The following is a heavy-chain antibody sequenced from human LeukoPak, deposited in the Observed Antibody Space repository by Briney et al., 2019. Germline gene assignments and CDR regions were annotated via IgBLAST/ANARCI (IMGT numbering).Heavy chain of an antibody. V-gene: IGHV3-48*02. Sequence: GGSLRLSCAASGVSFRFYKMNWVRHAPGKGLEWVSYISRDSITTYYAYSVKGRFTISRDNAKNSLYLQMNSLRDEDTAVYFCATDLLDYWGQGTLVTVSS. J-gene: IGHJ4*02. CDR3: ATDLLDY. CDR2: ISRDSITT. CDR1: GVSFRFYK.